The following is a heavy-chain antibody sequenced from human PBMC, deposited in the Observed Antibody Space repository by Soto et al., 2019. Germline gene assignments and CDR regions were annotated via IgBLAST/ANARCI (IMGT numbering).Heavy chain of an antibody. CDR2: IIPIFGTA. Sequence: QVQLVQSGAEVKKPGSSVKVSCKASGGTFSSYAISWLRQAPGQGLEWMGGIIPIFGTANYAQKFQGRVTINADESTSTAYMERSSLRAKDRAVDYCERAYGDTDLSRFDYWGQGTLVTVSS. V-gene: IGHV1-69*01. CDR3: ERAYGDTDLSRFDY. J-gene: IGHJ4*02. CDR1: GGTFSSYA. D-gene: IGHD4-17*01.